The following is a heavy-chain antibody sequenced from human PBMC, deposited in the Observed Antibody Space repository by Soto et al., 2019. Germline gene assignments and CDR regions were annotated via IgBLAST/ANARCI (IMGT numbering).Heavy chain of an antibody. CDR1: GFTFSSYA. V-gene: IGHV3-23*01. D-gene: IGHD1-1*01. Sequence: GGSLRLSCAASGFTFSSYAMSWVRQAPGKGLEWVSAISGSGGSTYYADSVKGRFTISRDNSKNTLYLQMNSLRAEDTAVYYCAKGQLERKTDYYYYYCMDVWGKGTTVTVSS. CDR3: AKGQLERKTDYYYYYCMDV. J-gene: IGHJ6*03. CDR2: ISGSGGST.